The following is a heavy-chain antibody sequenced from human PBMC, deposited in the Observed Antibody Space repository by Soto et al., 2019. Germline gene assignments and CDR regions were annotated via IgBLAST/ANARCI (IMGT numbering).Heavy chain of an antibody. V-gene: IGHV4-34*01. CDR1: GGSFSGYY. J-gene: IGHJ4*02. D-gene: IGHD1-7*01. CDR3: ARRYNWNFSHFDY. Sequence: SETLSLTCAVYGGSFSGYYWSWIRQPPGKGLEWIGEINHSGSTNYNPSLKSRVTISVDTSKNQFSLKLSSVTAADTAVYYCARRYNWNFSHFDYWGQGTLVTVSS. CDR2: INHSGST.